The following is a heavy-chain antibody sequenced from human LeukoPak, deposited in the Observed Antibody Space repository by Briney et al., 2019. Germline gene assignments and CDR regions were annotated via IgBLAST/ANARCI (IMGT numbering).Heavy chain of an antibody. CDR2: IKQDGSGK. Sequence: GWSLRLSCAASGFTFSTYWMNWVRQAPGKGLEWVANIKQDGSGKYYVDSVKGRFTISRDNAKNSLYLQMNSLTAEDTAVYYCARDPDQIVGADFDYWGQGTLVTVSS. CDR3: ARDPDQIVGADFDY. V-gene: IGHV3-7*01. J-gene: IGHJ4*02. CDR1: GFTFSTYW. D-gene: IGHD1-26*01.